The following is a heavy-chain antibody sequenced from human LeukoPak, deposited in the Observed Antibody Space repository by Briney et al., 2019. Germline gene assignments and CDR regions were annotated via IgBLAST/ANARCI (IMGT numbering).Heavy chain of an antibody. CDR3: AKGSYYNSSGSFYFDY. Sequence: GGSLRLSCAASGFTFSSYAMSWVRQAPGKGLEWVSGISGRGDNTYYADSVKGRFTISRDNSKNTLYVQVNSLGTEDTAAYYCAKGSYYNSSGSFYFDYWGQGTLVTVSS. J-gene: IGHJ4*02. D-gene: IGHD3-22*01. V-gene: IGHV3-23*01. CDR2: ISGRGDNT. CDR1: GFTFSSYA.